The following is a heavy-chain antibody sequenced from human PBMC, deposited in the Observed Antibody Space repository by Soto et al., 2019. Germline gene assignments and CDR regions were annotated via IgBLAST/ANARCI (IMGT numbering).Heavy chain of an antibody. D-gene: IGHD3-9*01. V-gene: IGHV4-59*12. J-gene: IGHJ5*02. CDR2: IYYSGST. Sequence: SETLSLTCAVYGGSISSYYWSWIRQPPGKGLEWIGYIYYSGSTNYNPCLKSRVTISVDTSKNQFSLKLNSVTAADTAVYYCARGEEYDILTGYYINCFDPWGQGTLVTVSS. CDR1: GGSISSYY. CDR3: ARGEEYDILTGYYINCFDP.